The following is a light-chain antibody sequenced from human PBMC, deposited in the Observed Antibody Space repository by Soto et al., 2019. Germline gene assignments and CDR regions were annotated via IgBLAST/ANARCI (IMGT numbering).Light chain of an antibody. Sequence: DIQLTQSPSFLSASVGDRFTITCRASQVISSYLAWYQQKPGKAPKLLIYAASTLQSGVPSRFSGSRSGTEFTLTISSLQPEDFATYYCQQLNSYPITFGQGAQLEIK. J-gene: IGKJ5*01. V-gene: IGKV1-9*01. CDR2: AAS. CDR3: QQLNSYPIT. CDR1: QVISSY.